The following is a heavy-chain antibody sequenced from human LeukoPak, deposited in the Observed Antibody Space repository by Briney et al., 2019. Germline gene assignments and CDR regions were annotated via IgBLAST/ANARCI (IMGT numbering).Heavy chain of an antibody. D-gene: IGHD3-22*01. V-gene: IGHV3-21*04. J-gene: IGHJ4*02. CDR2: ISSSNSYK. Sequence: PGGSLRLSCAASRFTFSSYAMSWVRQAPGKGLEWVSSISSSNSYKYYADSLKGRFTISRDNTKNSLYLQMNSLRAEDTAVYYCAKDRPNYYGSNGHYYRRDGDYWGQRTLVTVSS. CDR3: AKDRPNYYGSNGHYYRRDGDY. CDR1: RFTFSSYA.